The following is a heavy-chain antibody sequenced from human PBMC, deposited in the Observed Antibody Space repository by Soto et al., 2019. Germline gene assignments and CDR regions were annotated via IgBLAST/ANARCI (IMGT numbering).Heavy chain of an antibody. CDR2: ISGSGGST. V-gene: IGHV3-23*01. J-gene: IGHJ6*03. D-gene: IGHD2-2*01. CDR1: GFILNRYA. Sequence: PGGSLRLSCAASGFILNRYAMSCVRQAPGKGLEWVSAISGSGGSTYYADSVKGRFTISRDNSKNTLYLQMNSLRAEDTAIYYCAKTRSSTRYYYIDVLRKGTTVTV. CDR3: AKTRSSTRYYYIDV.